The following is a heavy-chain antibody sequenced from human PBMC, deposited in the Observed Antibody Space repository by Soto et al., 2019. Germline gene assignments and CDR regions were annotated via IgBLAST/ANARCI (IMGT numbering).Heavy chain of an antibody. Sequence: QVQLQESGPGLVKPSETLSLTCTVSGDSINSYSWSWIRQPPGKGLEWIGYVFYTESTNYNPSLKSRVTISVDTSKNQFSLKLSSVTAADTAVYYCARFNDPPLDIWGQGTMVTVSS. J-gene: IGHJ3*02. V-gene: IGHV4-59*08. CDR3: ARFNDPPLDI. D-gene: IGHD2-8*01. CDR1: GDSINSYS. CDR2: VFYTEST.